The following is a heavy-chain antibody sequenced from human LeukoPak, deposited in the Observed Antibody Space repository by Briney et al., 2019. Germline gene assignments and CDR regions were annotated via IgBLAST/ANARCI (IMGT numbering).Heavy chain of an antibody. CDR2: ISGSGGST. CDR3: AKDLWGFYDSSGYSHTWFDP. Sequence: PGPSLRLACAPSAFTFSIYAMSWVRQAPGEGLEWVLAISGSGGSTYYADSVKGRVSISRDNSKHRLCLRMNSQRAADTSLYYCAKDLWGFYDSSGYSHTWFDPWGQGTLVSVSS. CDR1: AFTFSIYA. V-gene: IGHV3-23*01. J-gene: IGHJ5*02. D-gene: IGHD3-22*01.